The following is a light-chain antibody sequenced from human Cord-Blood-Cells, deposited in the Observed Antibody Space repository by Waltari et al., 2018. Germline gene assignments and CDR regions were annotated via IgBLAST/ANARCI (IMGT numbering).Light chain of an antibody. Sequence: DIQMTQSPSSLSASVGDRVTITCRASQSISSYLNLYQQKPGKVPKLLIYAASSLQSGVPSRFSGSGSGTDFTLTISSLQPEDFATYYCQQSYSTPWTFGQGTKVEIK. CDR3: QQSYSTPWT. J-gene: IGKJ1*01. CDR1: QSISSY. CDR2: AAS. V-gene: IGKV1-39*01.